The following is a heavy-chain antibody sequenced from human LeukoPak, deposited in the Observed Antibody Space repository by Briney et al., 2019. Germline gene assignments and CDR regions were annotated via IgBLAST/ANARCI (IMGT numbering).Heavy chain of an antibody. Sequence: PGGSETLSCAASGFTFSTYEMNWFRQAPGRGLEWVSYISGTGNAIYYADSVKGRFTISRDNAKDSLYLQMNSVRVEDTAVYYCARESPGGYWGQATLVAISS. V-gene: IGHV3-48*03. CDR3: ARESPGGY. D-gene: IGHD3-10*01. J-gene: IGHJ4*02. CDR2: ISGTGNAI. CDR1: GFTFSTYE.